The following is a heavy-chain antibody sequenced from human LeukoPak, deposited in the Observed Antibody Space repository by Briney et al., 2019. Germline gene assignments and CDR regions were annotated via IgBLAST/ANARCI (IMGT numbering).Heavy chain of an antibody. V-gene: IGHV3-23*01. D-gene: IGHD3-22*01. Sequence: GGSLRLSCAASGLTFNNYAMSWVRQAPGKGLEWVISGSGHNTYYADSVKGRFTISRDNSKNTLFLQMNSLRAEDTAVYYCAKDQDAAMIVVVIRGGSGFDYWGQGTLVTVSS. CDR1: GLTFNNYA. CDR2: SGSGHNT. J-gene: IGHJ4*02. CDR3: AKDQDAAMIVVVIRGGSGFDY.